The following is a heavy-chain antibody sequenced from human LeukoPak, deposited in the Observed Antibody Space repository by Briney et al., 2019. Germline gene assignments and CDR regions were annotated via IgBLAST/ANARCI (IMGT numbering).Heavy chain of an antibody. CDR2: INHSGST. CDR3: ARGSSSYYMDV. CDR1: GGSFSGYY. V-gene: IGHV4-34*01. D-gene: IGHD3-10*01. J-gene: IGHJ6*03. Sequence: PSETLSLTCAVYGGSFSGYYWSWIRQPPGKGLEWIGEINHSGSTNYNPSLKSRVTISVDTSKNQFSLKLSSVTAADTAMYYCARGSSSYYMDVWGKGTTVTVSS.